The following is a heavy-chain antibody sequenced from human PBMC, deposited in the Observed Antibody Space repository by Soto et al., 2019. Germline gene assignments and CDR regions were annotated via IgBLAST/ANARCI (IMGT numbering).Heavy chain of an antibody. CDR3: ARGGYIYDFDY. J-gene: IGHJ4*02. CDR2: IYHSGST. D-gene: IGHD5-18*01. V-gene: IGHV4-30-2*01. CDR1: GGSNSSGGCS. Sequence: TLSLTCAVSGGSNSSGGCSWSWIRQPPGKGLEWIGYIYHSGSTYYNPSLKSRVTISVERSKNQFSLKLSSVTAADTAVYYCARGGYIYDFDYWGQGTLVTVSS.